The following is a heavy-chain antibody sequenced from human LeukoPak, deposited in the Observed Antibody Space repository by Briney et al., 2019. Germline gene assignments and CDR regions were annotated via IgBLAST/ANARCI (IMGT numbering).Heavy chain of an antibody. D-gene: IGHD7-27*01. CDR1: GFTFSSYG. CDR3: AREDDDWGPNTFDV. J-gene: IGHJ3*01. V-gene: IGHV3-48*02. Sequence: GRSLRLSCAASGFTFSSYGMHWVRQAPGKGLEWVSYINSGSSYMYYPDSVKGRFTISRDNAKNSLYLQMDSLRDEDTAVYYCAREDDDWGPNTFDVWGQGTVVAVS. CDR2: INSGSSYM.